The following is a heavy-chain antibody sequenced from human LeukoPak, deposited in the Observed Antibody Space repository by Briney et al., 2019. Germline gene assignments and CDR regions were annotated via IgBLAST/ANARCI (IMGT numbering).Heavy chain of an antibody. J-gene: IGHJ4*02. V-gene: IGHV4-39*07. CDR1: GGSISSSSYY. Sequence: SETLSLTCTVSGGSISSSSYYWGWIRQPPGKGLEWIGSIYYSGSTYYNPSLKSRVTISVDTSKNQFSLKLSSVTAADTAVYYCARKEWVPYYFDYWGQGTLVTVSS. CDR3: ARKEWVPYYFDY. CDR2: IYYSGST. D-gene: IGHD3-3*01.